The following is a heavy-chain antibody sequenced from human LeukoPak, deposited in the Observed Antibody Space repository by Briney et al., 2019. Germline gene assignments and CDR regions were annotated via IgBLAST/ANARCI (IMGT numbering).Heavy chain of an antibody. D-gene: IGHD6-13*01. J-gene: IGHJ4*02. CDR3: EKGRGYSSWGAFDY. Sequence: GGSLRLSCAASGFTFSSYAMSWVREAPGKGLEWVSVISGSGASTYYAYSVRGRFTTSRDNSKNMLYLQMNRLRAEDTATYYCEKGRGYSSWGAFDYWGQGTLVTVSS. V-gene: IGHV3-23*01. CDR2: ISGSGAST. CDR1: GFTFSSYA.